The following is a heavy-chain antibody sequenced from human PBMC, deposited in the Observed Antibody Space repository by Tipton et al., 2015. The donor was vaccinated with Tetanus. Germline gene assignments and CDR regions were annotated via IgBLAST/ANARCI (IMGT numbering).Heavy chain of an antibody. Sequence: LSLTCAASGFIFSSYGIHWVRQAPGKGLEWVAVSWYDGTDKYYADSLKGRFTISRDNSKNTLHLQMYSLRAEDAAAYYCAREGDCSGGSCFSGNFDNWGQGTQVTVSP. CDR3: AREGDCSGGSCFSGNFDN. D-gene: IGHD2-15*01. CDR1: GFIFSSYG. J-gene: IGHJ4*02. CDR2: SWYDGTDK. V-gene: IGHV3-33*01.